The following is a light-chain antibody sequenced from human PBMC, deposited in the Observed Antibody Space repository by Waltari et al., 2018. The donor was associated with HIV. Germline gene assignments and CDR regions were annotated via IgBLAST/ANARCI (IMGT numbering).Light chain of an antibody. CDR2: TAS. J-gene: IGKJ5*01. V-gene: IGKV1-39*01. CDR3: QQTYGIPQS. Sequence: DIQMTQSPSSLSASVGDRVTITCRASQSINSYLNWYQQTPGKAPKLLIFTASNLQSGVSSRCSGSGSETDFTLTVSSLQPEDWATYYCQQTYGIPQSFGQGTRLEIK. CDR1: QSINSY.